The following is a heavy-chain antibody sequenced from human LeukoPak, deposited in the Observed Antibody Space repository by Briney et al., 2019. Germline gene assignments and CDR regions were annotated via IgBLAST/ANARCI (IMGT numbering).Heavy chain of an antibody. Sequence: ETLSLTCTVSGGSISSYYWSWVRQAPGKGLEWVSAISGSGGSTYYADSVKGRFTISRDNSKNTLYLQMNSLRAEDTAVYYCAKEGEVGAIYFDYWGQGTLVTVSS. CDR1: GGSISSYY. CDR3: AKEGEVGAIYFDY. D-gene: IGHD1-26*01. CDR2: ISGSGGST. J-gene: IGHJ4*02. V-gene: IGHV3-23*01.